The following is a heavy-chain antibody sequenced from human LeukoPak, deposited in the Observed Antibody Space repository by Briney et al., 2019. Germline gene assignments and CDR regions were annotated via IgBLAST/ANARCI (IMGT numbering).Heavy chain of an antibody. D-gene: IGHD3-3*01. J-gene: IGHJ6*02. CDR2: IKQDGSEK. V-gene: IGHV3-7*01. Sequence: GGSLRLSCVASGFTFSGYSMNWVRQAPGKGLEWVANIKQDGSEKYYVDSVKGRFTISRDNAKNSLYLQMNSLRAEDTAVYYCARDRPNYDFWSGYLDYGMDVWGQGTTVTVSS. CDR3: ARDRPNYDFWSGYLDYGMDV. CDR1: GFTFSGYS.